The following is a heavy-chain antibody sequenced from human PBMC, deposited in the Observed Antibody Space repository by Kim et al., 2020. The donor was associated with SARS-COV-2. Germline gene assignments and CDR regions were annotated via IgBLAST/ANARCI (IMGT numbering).Heavy chain of an antibody. V-gene: IGHV1-18*01. CDR1: GYTFTSYG. D-gene: IGHD3-9*01. CDR3: ARDPHYDILTETDY. CDR2: ISAYNGNT. J-gene: IGHJ4*02. Sequence: ASVKVSCKASGYTFTSYGISWVRQAPGQGLEWMGWISAYNGNTNYAQKLQGRVTMTTDTSTSTAYMELRSLRSDDTAVYYCARDPHYDILTETDYWGQGTLVTVSS.